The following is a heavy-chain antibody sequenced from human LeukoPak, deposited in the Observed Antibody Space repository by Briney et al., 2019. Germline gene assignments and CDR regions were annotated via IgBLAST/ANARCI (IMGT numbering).Heavy chain of an antibody. J-gene: IGHJ4*02. CDR2: IYSKTEGETT. Sequence: AGGSLRLSCAASGFTFSSYSMNWVRQAPGKGPEWVGRIYSKTEGETTEYAAPVKGRFTISRDDSKNMLYLQMNSLKTEDTAVYSCGTADNPLYDYWGQGTLVTVSS. V-gene: IGHV3-15*07. CDR1: GFTFSSYS. D-gene: IGHD5-24*01. CDR3: GTADNPLYDY.